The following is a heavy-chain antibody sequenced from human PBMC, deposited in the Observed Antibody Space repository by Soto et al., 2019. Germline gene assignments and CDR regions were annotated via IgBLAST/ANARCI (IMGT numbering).Heavy chain of an antibody. V-gene: IGHV2-26*01. Sequence: QVTLKESGPVLVKPTEPLTLTCTVSGFSLSNARMGVSWIRQPPGKALEWLAHIFSNDEKSYSTSLKSRLTISKDTSKSQVVLTMTNMDPVDTATYYCARITRWSYDSSGYYPGLVDYWGQGTLVTVSS. CDR1: GFSLSNARMG. J-gene: IGHJ4*02. D-gene: IGHD3-22*01. CDR3: ARITRWSYDSSGYYPGLVDY. CDR2: IFSNDEK.